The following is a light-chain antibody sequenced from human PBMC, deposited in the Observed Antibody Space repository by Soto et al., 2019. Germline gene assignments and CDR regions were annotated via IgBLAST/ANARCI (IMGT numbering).Light chain of an antibody. CDR2: DAS. CDR3: QQYNQWPPYT. J-gene: IGKJ2*01. V-gene: IGKV3-15*01. CDR1: QSVGSN. Sequence: EIVMTQSPATLSSSPGETVTLSCRASQSVGSNLAGYQQKPGQAPRLLIYDASTMATGIPARFSGSGSGTEFTLTIKSLQSEDFAIYYCQQYNQWPPYTFGQGTKLEMK.